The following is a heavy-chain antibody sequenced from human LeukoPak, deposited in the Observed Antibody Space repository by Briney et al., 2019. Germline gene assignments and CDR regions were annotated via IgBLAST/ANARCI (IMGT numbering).Heavy chain of an antibody. Sequence: PGGSLRLSCATSGFTFSYYWMHWVRQAPGKGLEWVSSISSSSSYIYYADSVKGRFTISRDNAKNSLYLQMNSLRAEDTAVYYCARDYCSGGSCIGYWGQGTLVTVSS. CDR1: GFTFSYYW. CDR2: ISSSSSYI. V-gene: IGHV3-21*01. CDR3: ARDYCSGGSCIGY. J-gene: IGHJ4*02. D-gene: IGHD2-15*01.